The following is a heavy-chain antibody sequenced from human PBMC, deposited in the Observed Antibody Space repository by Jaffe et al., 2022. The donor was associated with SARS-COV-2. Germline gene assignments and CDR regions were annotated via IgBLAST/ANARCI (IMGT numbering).Heavy chain of an antibody. CDR3: ARSPPYYYDSSGYYYGMWVDY. CDR2: IYYSGST. V-gene: IGHV4-31*03. Sequence: QVQLQESGPGLVKPSQTLSLTCTVSGGSISSGGYYWSWIRQHPGKGLEWIGYIYYSGSTYYNPSLKSRVTISVDTSKNQFSLKLSSVTAADTAVYYCARSPPYYYDSSGYYYGMWVDYWGQGTLVTVSS. D-gene: IGHD3-22*01. J-gene: IGHJ4*02. CDR1: GGSISSGGYY.